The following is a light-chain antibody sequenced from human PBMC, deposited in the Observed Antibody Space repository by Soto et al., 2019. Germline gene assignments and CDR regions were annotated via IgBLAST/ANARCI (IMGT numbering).Light chain of an antibody. CDR1: QSVSSSF. J-gene: IGKJ1*01. CDR2: GAS. Sequence: EIVLTQSPGTLSLSQGEGATLSCRASQSVSSSFFARYQQKPGQAPRPPIDGASSRSTGIPDRFSVCKSWTGFTLTIRRLGPDYFAVSYCQQYGSSPWTFGRGTKVETK. CDR3: QQYGSSPWT. V-gene: IGKV3-20*01.